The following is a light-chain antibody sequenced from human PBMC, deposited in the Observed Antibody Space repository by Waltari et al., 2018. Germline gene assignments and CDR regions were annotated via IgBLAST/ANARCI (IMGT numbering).Light chain of an antibody. J-gene: IGLJ2*01. CDR2: QDN. CDR1: KLGDKY. V-gene: IGLV3-1*01. Sequence: SYEVTQPPSVSVSPGQTATITCSGAKLGDKYASWYQQKPGQSPVLIIYQDNKRPSGIPERFSGSISGDTATLTISGTQAMDEADYYCQTWDSSTNVVFGGGTKLTVL. CDR3: QTWDSSTNVV.